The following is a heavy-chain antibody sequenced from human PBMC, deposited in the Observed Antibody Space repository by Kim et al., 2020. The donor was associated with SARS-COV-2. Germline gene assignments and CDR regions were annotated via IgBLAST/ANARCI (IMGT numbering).Heavy chain of an antibody. V-gene: IGHV3-30*18. CDR3: AKDCFSIEGGKSHFDH. J-gene: IGHJ4*01. CDR2: ISEDGSNQ. D-gene: IGHD3-16*01. CDR1: GFSFNIFG. Sequence: GGSLRLSCAASGFSFNIFGMHWVRQAPGQGMEWLTFISEDGSNQRSADSVKGRFTISRDNSKNTLYLEMTNLKSEDTAIYYCAKDCFSIEGGKSHFDHWG.